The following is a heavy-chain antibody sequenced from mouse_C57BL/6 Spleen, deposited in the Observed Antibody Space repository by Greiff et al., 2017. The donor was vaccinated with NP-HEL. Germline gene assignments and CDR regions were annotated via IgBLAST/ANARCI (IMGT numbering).Heavy chain of an antibody. J-gene: IGHJ3*01. CDR2: INPSTGGT. V-gene: IGHV1-42*01. CDR3: ARSKPYGNYVFAY. Sequence: EVQLQQSGPELVKPGASVKISCKASGYSFTGYYMNWVKQSPEKSLEWIGEINPSTGGTTYNQKFKAKATLTVDKSSSTAYMQLKSLTSEDSAVYYCARSKPYGNYVFAYWGQGTLVTVSA. CDR1: GYSFTGYY. D-gene: IGHD2-1*01.